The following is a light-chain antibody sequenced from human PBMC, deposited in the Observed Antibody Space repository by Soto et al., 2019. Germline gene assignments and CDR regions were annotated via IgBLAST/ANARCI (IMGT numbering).Light chain of an antibody. CDR1: QSISSW. V-gene: IGKV1-12*01. J-gene: IGKJ3*01. CDR3: QQADSFPFT. CDR2: GAF. Sequence: DIQMTQSPSSVSASVGDRVTMSCRASQSISSWLAWYQQKPGKGPKLLIYGAFSLQSGVPSRFSGSGSGTDFTLTISSLQPDDFAANFCQQADSFPFTFGPGTKVVTK.